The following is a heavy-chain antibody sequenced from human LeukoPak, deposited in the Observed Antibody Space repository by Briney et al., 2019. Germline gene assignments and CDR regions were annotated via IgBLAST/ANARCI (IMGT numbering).Heavy chain of an antibody. CDR1: GGSFSGYY. CDR3: ARPSLGGSSWYRSDAFDI. V-gene: IGHV4-34*01. Sequence: PSETLSLTCAVYGGSFSGYYWSWIRQPPGKGLEWIGEINHSGSTNYNPSLKSRVTISVDTSKNQFSLKLSSVTAADTAVYYCARPSLGGSSWYRSDAFDIWGQGTMVTVSS. D-gene: IGHD6-13*01. J-gene: IGHJ3*02. CDR2: INHSGST.